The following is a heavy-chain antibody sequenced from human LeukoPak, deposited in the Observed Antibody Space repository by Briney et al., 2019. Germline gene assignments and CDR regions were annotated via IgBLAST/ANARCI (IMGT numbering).Heavy chain of an antibody. V-gene: IGHV3-11*04. J-gene: IGHJ4*02. CDR2: ISRSGTNI. D-gene: IGHD3-3*01. Sequence: SGGSLRLSCAASGFTVSDYYMSWIRQAPGKGLEWVSYISRSGTNIFYADSVKGRFTISRDNAKNSLDLQMNSLRTEDTAVYYCARGRHWSGYPYYFDYWGQGTLVTVSS. CDR3: ARGRHWSGYPYYFDY. CDR1: GFTVSDYY.